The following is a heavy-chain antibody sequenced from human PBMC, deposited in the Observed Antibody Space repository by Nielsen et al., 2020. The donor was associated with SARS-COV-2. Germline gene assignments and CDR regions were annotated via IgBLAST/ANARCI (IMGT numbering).Heavy chain of an antibody. V-gene: IGHV4-61*01. CDR1: GGSISTGSHY. J-gene: IGHJ4*02. CDR2: ISYSGST. CDR3: VRIDMATISVDY. Sequence: SETLSLTCIVSGGSISTGSHYWSWIRQTPGKGLEWIGYISYSGSTNANPSLKSRATISVDMSKNQFSLDLSSVTAADTAVYYCVRIDMATISVDYWGRGTLVTVSS. D-gene: IGHD5-24*01.